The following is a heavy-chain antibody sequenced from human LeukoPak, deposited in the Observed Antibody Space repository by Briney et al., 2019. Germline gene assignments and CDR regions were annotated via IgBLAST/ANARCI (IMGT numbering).Heavy chain of an antibody. CDR3: ARSIPYGTTWYGRSDY. D-gene: IGHD6-13*01. Sequence: GGSLRLSCAASGFTFDDYAMHWVRQAPGKGLEWVSGISWNSGSIGYADSVKGRFTISRDNALNSLYLQMNSLRAEDTAIYCCARSIPYGTTWYGRSDYWGQGTLVTVSS. CDR2: ISWNSGSI. V-gene: IGHV3-9*01. CDR1: GFTFDDYA. J-gene: IGHJ4*02.